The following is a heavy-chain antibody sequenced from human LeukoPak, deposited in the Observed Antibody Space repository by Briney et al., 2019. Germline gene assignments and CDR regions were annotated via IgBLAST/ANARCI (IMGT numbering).Heavy chain of an antibody. V-gene: IGHV3-7*01. CDR2: INQGGGVR. CDR1: GFTFTSYW. CDR3: ARIGYSSSSNDY. Sequence: GGSLRLSCAVSGFTFTSYWMSWVRQAPGKGLEWVANINQGGGVRYYVDSLKDRFTIYRDNAKKSLYLQMNSLRAEDTAIYYCARIGYSSSSNDYWGQGTLVTVSS. J-gene: IGHJ4*02. D-gene: IGHD6-6*01.